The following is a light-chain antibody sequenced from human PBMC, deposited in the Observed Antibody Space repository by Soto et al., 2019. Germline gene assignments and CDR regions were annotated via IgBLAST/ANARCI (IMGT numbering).Light chain of an antibody. CDR1: QSVSSY. CDR3: QQRSNWPPIT. Sequence: EIVLTQSPATLSLSPGERATLSCRASQSVSSYLAWYQQKPGQAPRLLIYDASNRATGIPARFSGSGSGTEFTLTISSLQSEAFAVYYCQQRSNWPPITFGQGTRLEIK. CDR2: DAS. V-gene: IGKV3-11*01. J-gene: IGKJ5*01.